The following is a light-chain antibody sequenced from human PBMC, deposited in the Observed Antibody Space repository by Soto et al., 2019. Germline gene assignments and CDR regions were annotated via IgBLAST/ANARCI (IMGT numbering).Light chain of an antibody. CDR3: QQRSNWPRT. Sequence: EIVLTQSPATLSLSPGERATLSCRASQSVSSYLAWYQQKPGQAPRLLIYDAFNMATGIPARFSGSGSGTDFTLTISSLEPKDFAVYYCQQRSNWPRTFGQGTKVEIK. J-gene: IGKJ1*01. CDR1: QSVSSY. V-gene: IGKV3-11*01. CDR2: DAF.